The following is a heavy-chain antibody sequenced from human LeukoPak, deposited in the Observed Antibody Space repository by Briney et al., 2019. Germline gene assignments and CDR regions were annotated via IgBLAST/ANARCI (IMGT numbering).Heavy chain of an antibody. D-gene: IGHD4-17*01. CDR2: INHSGST. V-gene: IGHV4-34*01. J-gene: IGHJ4*02. CDR3: ARQGYGDYGYLDY. Sequence: SETLSLTCAVYGGSFSGYHWSWIRQPPGKGLEWIGEINHSGSTNYNPSLKSRVTISVDTSKNQFSLKLSSVTAADTAVYYCARQGYGDYGYLDYWGQGTLVTVSS. CDR1: GGSFSGYH.